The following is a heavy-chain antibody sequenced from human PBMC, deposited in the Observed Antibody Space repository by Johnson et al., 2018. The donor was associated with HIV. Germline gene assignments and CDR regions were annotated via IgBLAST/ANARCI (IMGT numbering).Heavy chain of an antibody. J-gene: IGHJ3*02. V-gene: IGHV3-20*04. CDR1: GFTFDNSA. CDR3: ARVDEMAAAGTGDAFDI. Sequence: VQLVESGGGLVQPGRSLRLSCAASGFTFDNSAMRWVRQAPGKGLEWVSGINWNGGNTGYADSVTGRFTISRDNAKNSLYLHMNSLRAEDTALYYCARVDEMAAAGTGDAFDIWGQGTMVTVSS. CDR2: INWNGGNT. D-gene: IGHD6-13*01.